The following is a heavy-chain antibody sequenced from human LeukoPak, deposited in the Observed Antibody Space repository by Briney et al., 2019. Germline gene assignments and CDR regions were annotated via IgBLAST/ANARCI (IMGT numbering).Heavy chain of an antibody. J-gene: IGHJ6*02. D-gene: IGHD3-3*01. Sequence: PGGSLRLSCAASGFTFSSYAMSWVRQAPGKGLEWVSAISGSGGSTYYADSVKGRFTISRDNSKNTLSLQMNSLRAEDTAVYYCATDGARTIFGVVMSLDYYYYGMDVWGQGTTVTVSS. CDR2: ISGSGGST. V-gene: IGHV3-23*01. CDR3: ATDGARTIFGVVMSLDYYYYGMDV. CDR1: GFTFSSYA.